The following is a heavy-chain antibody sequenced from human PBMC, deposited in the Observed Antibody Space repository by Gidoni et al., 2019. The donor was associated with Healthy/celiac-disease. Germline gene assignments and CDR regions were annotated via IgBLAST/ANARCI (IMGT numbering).Heavy chain of an antibody. J-gene: IGHJ3*02. V-gene: IGHV3-66*02. CDR3: ASEVRGYSGYDSI. CDR1: GFTVSSNY. CDR2: IYSGGST. Sequence: EVQLVESGGGLVQPGGSLILSCAASGFTVSSNYMSWVRQAPGKGLEWVAVIYSGGSTYYADSVKGRFTISRDNSKNTLYLQMNSLRAEDTAVYYCASEVRGYSGYDSIWGQGTMVTVSS. D-gene: IGHD5-12*01.